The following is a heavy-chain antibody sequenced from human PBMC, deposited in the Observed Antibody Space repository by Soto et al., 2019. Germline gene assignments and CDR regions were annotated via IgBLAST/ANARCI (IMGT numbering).Heavy chain of an antibody. J-gene: IGHJ4*02. CDR2: ISGSGGST. CDR1: GFTLSSYA. D-gene: IGHD4-17*01. Sequence: LRLSFAASGFTLSSYAMSWVRQAPGKGLEWVSAISGSGGSTYYADSVKGRFTISRDNSKNTLYLQMNSLRAEDTAVYYCAKMGHGVDYWGQGTLVTVSS. V-gene: IGHV3-23*01. CDR3: AKMGHGVDY.